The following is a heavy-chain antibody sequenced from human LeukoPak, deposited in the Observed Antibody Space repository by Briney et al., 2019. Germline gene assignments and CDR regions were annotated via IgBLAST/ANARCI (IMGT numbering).Heavy chain of an antibody. V-gene: IGHV3-30*03. J-gene: IGHJ3*01. CDR3: ARSEVVVTALGL. D-gene: IGHD2-15*01. CDR2: ISYDGSNK. Sequence: GGSLRLSCAASGFTFSSYLMHWVRQAPGKGLEWVAVISYDGSNKYYADSVKGRFSISRDNSKNTLYLQMNSLKTEDTAVYSCARSEVVVTALGLWGQGTMVIVSS. CDR1: GFTFSSYL.